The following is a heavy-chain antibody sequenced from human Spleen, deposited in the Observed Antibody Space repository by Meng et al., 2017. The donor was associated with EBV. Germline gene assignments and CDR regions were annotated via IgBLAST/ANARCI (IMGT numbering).Heavy chain of an antibody. Sequence: QGQLVQAWSGLKKPGASVKVCCKASGYNVTNYAIRWVRQAPGQGLEWMGWINTNIGNPIYAQAFTGRFVFSLDTSVSTAYLEITTLKAEDTAIYYCARQGLWGNWFDPWGQGTLVTVSS. CDR1: GYNVTNYA. CDR2: INTNIGNP. CDR3: ARQGLWGNWFDP. V-gene: IGHV7-4-1*02. J-gene: IGHJ5*02. D-gene: IGHD7-27*01.